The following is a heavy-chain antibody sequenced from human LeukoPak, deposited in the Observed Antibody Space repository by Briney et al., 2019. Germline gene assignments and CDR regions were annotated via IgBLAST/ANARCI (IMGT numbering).Heavy chain of an antibody. J-gene: IGHJ3*02. CDR2: INPNSGGT. V-gene: IGHV1-2*06. D-gene: IGHD2-2*01. Sequence: ASVKVSCKASGYTFTGYYMHWVRQAPGQGLEWMGRINPNSGGTNYAQKFQGRVTMTRDTSMSTAYMELSRLRSDDTAVYYCASGIVVVPAADPDAFDIGGEGTMVTVHS. CDR3: ASGIVVVPAADPDAFDI. CDR1: GYTFTGYY.